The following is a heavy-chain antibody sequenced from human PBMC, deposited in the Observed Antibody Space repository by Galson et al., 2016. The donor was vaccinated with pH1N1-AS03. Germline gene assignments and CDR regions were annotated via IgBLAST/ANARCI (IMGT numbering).Heavy chain of an antibody. CDR3: ARTFPGRVVVVAAAMQEVPDY. Sequence: SLRLSCAASGFTFSGYSMNWFRQAPGKGLEWVSSISRSSTYIYYATSVKGRFTISRDNAKNSLFLQMHSLRAEDTAVYYCARTFPGRVVVVAAAMQEVPDYWGQGTLVTVSS. V-gene: IGHV3-21*03. J-gene: IGHJ4*02. CDR2: ISRSSTYI. D-gene: IGHD2-2*01. CDR1: GFTFSGYS.